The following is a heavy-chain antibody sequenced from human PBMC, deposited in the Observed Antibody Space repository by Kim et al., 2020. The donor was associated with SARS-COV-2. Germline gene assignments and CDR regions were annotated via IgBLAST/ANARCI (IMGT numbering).Heavy chain of an antibody. CDR1: GGTFSSYT. J-gene: IGHJ3*02. V-gene: IGHV1-69*02. CDR3: ARGGDCSGGSCLDAFDI. Sequence: SVKVSCKASGGTFSSYTISWVRQAPGQGLEWMGRIIPILGIANYAQKFQGRVTITADKSTSTAYMELSSLRSEETAVYYCARGGDCSGGSCLDAFDIWGQGTMVTVSS. D-gene: IGHD2-15*01. CDR2: IIPILGIA.